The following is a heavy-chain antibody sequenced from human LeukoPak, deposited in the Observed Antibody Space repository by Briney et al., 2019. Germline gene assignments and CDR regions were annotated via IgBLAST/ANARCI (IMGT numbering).Heavy chain of an antibody. CDR1: GGSISSSSYY. Sequence: PSETLSLTCTVSGGSISSSSYYWGWIRQPPGKGLEWIGSIYYSGSTYYNPSLKSRVTISVDTSKNQFSLKLSSVTAADTAVYYCARQLGYCSSTSCYTGYYYYYMDVWGKGTTVTVSS. V-gene: IGHV4-39*01. CDR3: ARQLGYCSSTSCYTGYYYYYMDV. J-gene: IGHJ6*03. CDR2: IYYSGST. D-gene: IGHD2-2*02.